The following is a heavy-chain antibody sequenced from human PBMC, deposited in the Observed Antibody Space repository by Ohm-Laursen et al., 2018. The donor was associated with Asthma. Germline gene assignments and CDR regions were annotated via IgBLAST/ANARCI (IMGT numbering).Heavy chain of an antibody. J-gene: IGHJ6*02. CDR2: ISTASTFI. D-gene: IGHD4-11*01. CDR3: ARFGRDYRSHGMDV. V-gene: IGHV3-21*04. Sequence: SLRLSCAASGYTFSRYSIHWVRQVPGKGLEWVASISTASTFIYYADSVRGRFTISRDNAKNSLSLQMNSLRAEDTAVYYCARFGRDYRSHGMDVWGQGTTVTVSS. CDR1: GYTFSRYS.